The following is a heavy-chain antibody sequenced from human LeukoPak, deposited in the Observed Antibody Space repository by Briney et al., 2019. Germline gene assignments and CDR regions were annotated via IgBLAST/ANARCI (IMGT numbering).Heavy chain of an antibody. J-gene: IGHJ5*02. CDR2: IYYSGST. CDR1: GGSISSYY. CDR3: ARRSRYYGSGSYYNL. Sequence: PSETLSLTCTVSGGSISSYYWSWIRQPPGKGLEWIGYIYYSGSTNHNPSLKSRVTISVDTSKNQFSLKLSSVTAADTAVYYCARRSRYYGSGSYYNLWGQGTLVTVSS. V-gene: IGHV4-59*08. D-gene: IGHD3-10*01.